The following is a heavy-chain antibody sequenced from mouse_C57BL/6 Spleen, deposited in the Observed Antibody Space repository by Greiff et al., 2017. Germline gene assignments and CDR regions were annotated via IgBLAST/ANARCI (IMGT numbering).Heavy chain of an antibody. CDR1: GYAFSSSW. CDR2: IYPGDGDT. CDR3: ARGALGDY. J-gene: IGHJ2*01. D-gene: IGHD4-1*01. V-gene: IGHV1-82*01. Sequence: VQLQQSGPALVKPGASVKISCKASGYAFSSSWMNWVKQRPGKGLEWIGRIYPGDGDTNYNGKFKGKATLTADKSSSTAYMQLSSLTSEDSAVYFCARGALGDYWGQGTTLTVSS.